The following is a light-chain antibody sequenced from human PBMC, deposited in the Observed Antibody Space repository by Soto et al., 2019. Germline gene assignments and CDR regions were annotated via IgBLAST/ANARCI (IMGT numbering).Light chain of an antibody. CDR1: SSYVPGYNF. Sequence: QSALTQPASVSGSPGQSTTISCTGSSSYVPGYNFVSWYQQHPGKAPKLMIYHVSNRPSGISNRFSGSKSGNTASLTISGLQAEDEADYYCRSYTSSSTYVFGTGTKVTVL. V-gene: IGLV2-14*01. CDR3: RSYTSSSTYV. J-gene: IGLJ1*01. CDR2: HVS.